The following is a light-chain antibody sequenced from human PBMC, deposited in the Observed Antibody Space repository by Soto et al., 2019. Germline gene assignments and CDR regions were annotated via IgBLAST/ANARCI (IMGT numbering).Light chain of an antibody. Sequence: EIVLAQSPGTLSASPGERATLSCRASQIVIGNYLACYQQKLGHAPTLLMYGATMRATGIPDRFCGSVSGTDVTLTISRLEPEDFAVYYCQQYGRTATFTFGHGTKVDIK. CDR1: QIVIGNY. CDR3: QQYGRTATFT. CDR2: GAT. J-gene: IGKJ3*01. V-gene: IGKV3-20*01.